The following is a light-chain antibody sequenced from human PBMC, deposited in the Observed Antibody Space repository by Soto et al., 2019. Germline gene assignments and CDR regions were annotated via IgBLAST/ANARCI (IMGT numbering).Light chain of an antibody. V-gene: IGLV2-8*01. J-gene: IGLJ1*01. Sequence: YTLRQLPTATGSPGEEVTISCNSSKSYLGIYDFASWYQHHPVKAPRPIIYEVVQRPSGVPDRFSGSKSGNTASLTVSGLQAADEADYFCKSYAGSNTYVFGTGTKVTV. CDR2: EVV. CDR1: KSYLGIYDF. CDR3: KSYAGSNTYV.